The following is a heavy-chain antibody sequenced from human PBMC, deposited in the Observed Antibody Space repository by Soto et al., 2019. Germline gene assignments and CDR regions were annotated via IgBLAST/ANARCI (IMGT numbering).Heavy chain of an antibody. CDR2: INESGST. D-gene: IGHD1-1*01. J-gene: IGHJ4*02. CDR3: ARGSGIVALPGELEDVKYDY. Sequence: QVQLQQWGAGLVKPSETLSLSCAVYGQSFSGHSWAWIRQPPGQGLEWIGAINESGSTYYNPSLKSRVTISTDTSKNQFSLKLSSVSAADTAAYFCARGSGIVALPGELEDVKYDYWGQGTLVNVSS. CDR1: GQSFSGHS. V-gene: IGHV4-34*01.